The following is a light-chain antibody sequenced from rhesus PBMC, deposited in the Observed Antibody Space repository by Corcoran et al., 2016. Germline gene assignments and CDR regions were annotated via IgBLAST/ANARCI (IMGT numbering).Light chain of an antibody. CDR1: QSVSSS. J-gene: IGKJ2*01. CDR3: LQHSNWPYS. Sequence: EIVMTQSPATLSLSPGERATLSCRASQSVSSSLAWYLQKPGQAPRLLIYGASSRATGIPNRFSGSGSGTDFTRTISSLEPEDVAVYYCLQHSNWPYSFGQGTKVEIK. V-gene: IGKV3-24*01. CDR2: GAS.